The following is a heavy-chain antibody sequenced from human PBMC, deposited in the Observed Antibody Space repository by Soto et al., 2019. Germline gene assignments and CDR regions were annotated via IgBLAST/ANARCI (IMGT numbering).Heavy chain of an antibody. CDR2: IKSKTDGGTA. Sequence: GGSLRLSCVASGFNLSHPWMTWVRQAAGKGLEWVGRIKSKTDGGTADYGAPVKGRATISRDDSKNTVYLQMNSLKTEDTAVYYCTTGIYYDILTGYHNVAYWGQGALVTASS. CDR3: TTGIYYDILTGYHNVAY. V-gene: IGHV3-15*01. CDR1: GFNLSHPW. J-gene: IGHJ4*02. D-gene: IGHD3-9*01.